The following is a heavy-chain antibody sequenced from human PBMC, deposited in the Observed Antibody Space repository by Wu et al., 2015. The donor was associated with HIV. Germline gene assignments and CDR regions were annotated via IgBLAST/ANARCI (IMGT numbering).Heavy chain of an antibody. CDR2: MNPNSGNT. D-gene: IGHD3-22*01. J-gene: IGHJ6*03. Sequence: QVQLVQSGAEVKKPGASVKVSCKASGYTFTSYGITWVRQAPGQGFQWMGWMNPNSGNTGYAQKFQGRVTITRNTSISTAYMELSSLRSEDTAVYYCARERTDDSSGYYYYYYYMDVWGKGTTVTVSS. CDR3: ARERTDDSSGYYYYYYYMDV. V-gene: IGHV1-8*03. CDR1: GYTFTSYG.